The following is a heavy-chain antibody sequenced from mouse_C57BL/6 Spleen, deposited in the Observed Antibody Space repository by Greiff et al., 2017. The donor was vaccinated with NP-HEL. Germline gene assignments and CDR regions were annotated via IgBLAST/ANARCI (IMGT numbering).Heavy chain of an antibody. CDR2: ISYDGSN. V-gene: IGHV3-6*01. J-gene: IGHJ4*01. CDR3: ARGGYDYEDAMDY. D-gene: IGHD2-4*01. Sequence: EVHLVESGPGLVKPSQSLSLTCSVTGYSITSGYYWNWIRQFPGNKLEWMGYISYDGSNNYNPSLKNRISITRDTSKNQFFLKLNSVTTEDTATYYCARGGYDYEDAMDYWGQGTSVTVSS. CDR1: GYSITSGYY.